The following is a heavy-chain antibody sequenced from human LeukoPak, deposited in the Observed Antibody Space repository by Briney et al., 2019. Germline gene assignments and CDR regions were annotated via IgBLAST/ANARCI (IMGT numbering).Heavy chain of an antibody. V-gene: IGHV4-34*01. CDR2: INHSGST. D-gene: IGHD1-26*01. J-gene: IGHJ3*02. CDR3: ARDWRELLLGDAFDI. CDR1: GGSFSGYY. Sequence: PSETLSLTCAVYGGSFSGYYWSWIRQPPGKGLEWIGEINHSGSTNYNPSLKSRVTISVDTSKNQFSLKLSSVTAEDTAVYYCARDWRELLLGDAFDIWGQGTMVTVSS.